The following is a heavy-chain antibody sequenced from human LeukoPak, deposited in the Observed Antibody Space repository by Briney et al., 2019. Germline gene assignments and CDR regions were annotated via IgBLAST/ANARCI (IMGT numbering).Heavy chain of an antibody. D-gene: IGHD3-22*01. V-gene: IGHV3-23*01. CDR3: AKNYYDSSGYFYFFEY. Sequence: GGSLILSCAASGFTFTSYSMTWVRQAPGEGLEWVSTISGSGSSTYYADSVKGRFTISRDNSKNTLYLQMNSLRAEDTATYYCAKNYYDSSGYFYFFEYWGQGTLVSVSS. J-gene: IGHJ4*02. CDR2: ISGSGSST. CDR1: GFTFTSYS.